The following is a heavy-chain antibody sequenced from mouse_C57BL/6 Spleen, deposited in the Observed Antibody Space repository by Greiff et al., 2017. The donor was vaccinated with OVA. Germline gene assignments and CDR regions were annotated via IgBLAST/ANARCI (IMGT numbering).Heavy chain of an antibody. CDR3: ARALTPFDY. D-gene: IGHD4-1*01. Sequence: EVKVVESGGGLVKPGGSLKLSCAASGFTFSSYAMSWVRQTPEKRLEWVATISDGGSYTYYPDNVKGRFTISRDNAKNNLYLQMSHLKSEDTAMYYCARALTPFDYWGQGTTLTVSS. V-gene: IGHV5-4*03. CDR2: ISDGGSYT. J-gene: IGHJ2*01. CDR1: GFTFSSYA.